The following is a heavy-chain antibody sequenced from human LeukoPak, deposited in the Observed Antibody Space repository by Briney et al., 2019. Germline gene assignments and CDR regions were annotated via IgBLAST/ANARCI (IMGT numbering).Heavy chain of an antibody. J-gene: IGHJ4*02. CDR1: GFTFTTYS. V-gene: IGHV3-48*04. CDR3: ARDSSWAFDY. CDR2: IRTATNTI. Sequence: GSLRLSCAASGFTFTTYSMNWVRQAPGKGLEWVSYIRTATNTILYADSVKGRFTMSRDNAKNSLSLQMNSLRGEDTAVYYCARDSSWAFDYWGQGTLVTVSS. D-gene: IGHD3-16*01.